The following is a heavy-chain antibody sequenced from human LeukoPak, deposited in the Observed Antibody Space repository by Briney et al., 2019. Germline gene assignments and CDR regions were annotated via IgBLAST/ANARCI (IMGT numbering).Heavy chain of an antibody. V-gene: IGHV3-30-3*01. CDR3: ARVPHSGYCSGGSCPNYSDY. J-gene: IGHJ4*02. D-gene: IGHD2-15*01. CDR1: GFTFSSYA. CDR2: ISYDGSNK. Sequence: PGGSLRLSCAASGFTFSSYAMHWVRQAPGKGLEWVAVISYDGSNKYYADSVKGRFTISRDNSKNTLYLQMNSLRAEDTAVYYCARVPHSGYCSGGSCPNYSDYWGQGTLVTVSS.